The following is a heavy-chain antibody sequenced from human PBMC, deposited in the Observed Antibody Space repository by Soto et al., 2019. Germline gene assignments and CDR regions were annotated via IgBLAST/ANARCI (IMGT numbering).Heavy chain of an antibody. CDR1: GFSLRTSGMR. V-gene: IGHV2-70*04. CDR2: IDYDDDK. CDR3: AGMDAAGTYPRYFDC. Sequence: SGPTLVNPTQTLTMTCTFSGFSLRTSGMRVSWIRRPPGKALEWLARIDYDDDKYYSTSLETRLTISKDTSKNQVVLTMTNMDPVDPAKYFCAGMDAAGTYPRYFDCWGKG. J-gene: IGHJ4*02. D-gene: IGHD3-10*01.